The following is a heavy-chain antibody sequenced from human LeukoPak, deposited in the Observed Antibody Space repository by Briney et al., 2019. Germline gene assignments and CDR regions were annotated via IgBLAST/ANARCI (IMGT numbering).Heavy chain of an antibody. CDR1: GFAFNTCA. J-gene: IGHJ6*02. CDR3: ARDLYYYDSSGYYLYYYYYGMDV. D-gene: IGHD3-22*01. V-gene: IGHV3-23*01. CDR2: NSVSGHTT. Sequence: PGGSLRLSCVASGFAFNTCAMSWVRQAPGRGLEWVSGNSVSGHTTYYADSVKGRFTISRDNSKNMLYLQMNSLRAEDTAVYYCARDLYYYDSSGYYLYYYYYGMDVWGQGTTVTVSS.